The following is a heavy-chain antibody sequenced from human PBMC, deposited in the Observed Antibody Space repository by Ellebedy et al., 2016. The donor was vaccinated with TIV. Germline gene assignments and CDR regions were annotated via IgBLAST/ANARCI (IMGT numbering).Heavy chain of an antibody. CDR3: ARGWNDAIY. J-gene: IGHJ1*01. V-gene: IGHV1-46*01. CDR1: GYTFTNYF. D-gene: IGHD1-1*01. CDR2: INANGGST. Sequence: AASVKVSCKASGYTFTNYFMHWVRQAPGQGLEWMGIINANGGSTSYAQKFKGRVSVTSDTSRSTVYMELSSLTSEDTAVYYWARGWNDAIYWGQGTLVTVSS.